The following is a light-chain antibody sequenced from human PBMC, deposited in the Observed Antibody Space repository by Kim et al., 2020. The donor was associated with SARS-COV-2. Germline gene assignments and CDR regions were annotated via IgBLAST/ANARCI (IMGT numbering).Light chain of an antibody. J-gene: IGLJ2*01. V-gene: IGLV1-40*01. Sequence: GPTVTTSCTGGSSNLEADFDVQWYQQFPGGAPKQLIYDDNNRPSGVPDRFSASKSGTSASLSISGLQADDEAHYYCQSFDNNFYVVFGGGTQLTVL. CDR1: SSNLEADFD. CDR2: DDN. CDR3: QSFDNNFYVV.